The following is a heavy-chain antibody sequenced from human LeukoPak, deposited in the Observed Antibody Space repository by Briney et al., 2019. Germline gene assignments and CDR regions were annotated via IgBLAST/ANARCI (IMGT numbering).Heavy chain of an antibody. Sequence: GGSLRLSCAASRFTFNNYWMNWVRQAPGKGLEWVANIKEDGSEKYYLDSVKGRFTISRDNAKNSLYLQMNSLRAEDTAMYYCARDGARWPLGAFDYWGQGTLVTVSS. D-gene: IGHD5-24*01. CDR1: RFTFNNYW. V-gene: IGHV3-7*01. CDR3: ARDGARWPLGAFDY. CDR2: IKEDGSEK. J-gene: IGHJ4*02.